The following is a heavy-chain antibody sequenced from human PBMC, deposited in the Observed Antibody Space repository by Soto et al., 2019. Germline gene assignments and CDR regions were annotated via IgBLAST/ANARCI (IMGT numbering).Heavy chain of an antibody. J-gene: IGHJ4*02. CDR3: ARDWRSNHYYDSSGYSY. V-gene: IGHV1-18*01. D-gene: IGHD3-22*01. CDR2: ISAYNGNT. Sequence: ASVKVSCKASGYTFTSYGISWVRQAPGQGLEWMGWISAYNGNTNYAQKLQGRVTMTTGTSTSTAYMELRSLRSDDTAVYYCARDWRSNHYYDSSGYSYWGQGTLVTVSS. CDR1: GYTFTSYG.